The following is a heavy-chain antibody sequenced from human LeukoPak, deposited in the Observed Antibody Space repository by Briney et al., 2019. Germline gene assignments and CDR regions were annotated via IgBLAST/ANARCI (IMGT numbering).Heavy chain of an antibody. D-gene: IGHD3-22*01. V-gene: IGHV1-46*01. J-gene: IGHJ5*02. CDR2: INPSGGST. CDR1: GYTFTSYY. CDR3: AREWYYYDSSGYYWYNWFDP. Sequence: ASVKVSCKASGYTFTSYYMHWVRQAPGQGLEWMGIINPSGGSTSYAQKFQGRVTMTRDTSTSTVYMELSSLRSEDTAVYYCAREWYYYDSSGYYWYNWFDPWGQGTLVTVSS.